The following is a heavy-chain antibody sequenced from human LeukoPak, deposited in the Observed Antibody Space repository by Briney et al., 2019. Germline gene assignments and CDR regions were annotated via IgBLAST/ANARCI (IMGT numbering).Heavy chain of an antibody. D-gene: IGHD6-19*01. CDR2: MYPGESDT. CDR1: GYSFTNYW. Sequence: GESLKISCKGSGYSFTNYWIGWVRQMPGKGLEWMGIMYPGESDTRYSPSFQGQVTISAVKSISTAYLQWSSLKASDTAMYYCVRLYSSGWYGGWPGYWGQGTLVTVSS. J-gene: IGHJ4*02. CDR3: VRLYSSGWYGGWPGY. V-gene: IGHV5-51*01.